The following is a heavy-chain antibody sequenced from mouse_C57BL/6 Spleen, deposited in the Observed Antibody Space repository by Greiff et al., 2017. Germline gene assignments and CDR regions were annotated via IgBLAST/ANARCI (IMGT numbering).Heavy chain of an antibody. CDR2: ISSGGAYI. CDR1: GFTFSSYA. Sequence: EVKLMESGAGLVKPGGSLKLSCAASGFTFSSYAMSWVRQTPEKRLEWVAYISSGGAYIYYADTVKGRFTISRDNARNTLYLQMSSLKSEDTAMYYCTREGTPDAWFAYWGQGTLVTVSA. CDR3: TREGTPDAWFAY. J-gene: IGHJ3*01. D-gene: IGHD2-14*01. V-gene: IGHV5-9-1*02.